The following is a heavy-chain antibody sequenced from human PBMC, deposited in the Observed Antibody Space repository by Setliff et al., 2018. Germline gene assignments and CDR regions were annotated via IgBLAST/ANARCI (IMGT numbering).Heavy chain of an antibody. V-gene: IGHV1-2*02. D-gene: IGHD6-19*01. CDR3: ARATSGWYSAYYYYMDV. CDR1: GYSFTDYY. Sequence: ASVKVSCKASGYSFTDYYMHWVRQVPGRGLEWMGWINPKSGGTRYAQRFQGRVTMTRDTSISTAYMELSSLRSDDTAVYYCARATSGWYSAYYYYMDVWGKGTTVTVSS. J-gene: IGHJ6*03. CDR2: INPKSGGT.